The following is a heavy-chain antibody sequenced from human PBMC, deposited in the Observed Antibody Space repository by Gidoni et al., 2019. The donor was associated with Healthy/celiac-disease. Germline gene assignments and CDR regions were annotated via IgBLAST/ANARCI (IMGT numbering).Heavy chain of an antibody. CDR1: GFTFSSYS. CDR2: ISSSSSYI. D-gene: IGHD1-26*01. CDR3: ARDPNIVGEYYYYYMDV. V-gene: IGHV3-21*01. J-gene: IGHJ6*03. Sequence: EVQLVESGGGLVKPGGSLRLSCAASGFTFSSYSMNWVRQAPGKGLEWVSSISSSSSYIYYADSVKGRFTISRDNAKNSLYLQMNSLRAEYTAVYYCARDPNIVGEYYYYYMDVWGKGTTVTVSS.